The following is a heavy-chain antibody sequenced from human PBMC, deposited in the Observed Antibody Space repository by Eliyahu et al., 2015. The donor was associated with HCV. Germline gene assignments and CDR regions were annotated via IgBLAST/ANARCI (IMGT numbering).Heavy chain of an antibody. V-gene: IGHV4-39*01. D-gene: IGHD3-22*01. J-gene: IGHJ5*02. CDR2: IFYSGKT. CDR1: XGXISSSNXY. Sequence: QLQLQESGPGLVKPSETLSLTCTVSXGXISSSNXYWVWIRQPPGKGLEWIGSIFYSGKTYYNPSLKSRVTISVDTSKNQFSLKLTSVTAADTAVHYCARLLITGSLRSNWFDPWGQGTLVTVSS. CDR3: ARLLITGSLRSNWFDP.